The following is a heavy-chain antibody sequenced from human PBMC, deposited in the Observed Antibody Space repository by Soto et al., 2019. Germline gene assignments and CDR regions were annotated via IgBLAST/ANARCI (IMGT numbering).Heavy chain of an antibody. V-gene: IGHV1-24*01. CDR1: GYTLTELS. CDR2: FDPEDGET. CDR3: ATDLTYCSSTSCPLNAFDI. J-gene: IGHJ3*02. Sequence: ASVKVSCKVSGYTLTELSMHWVRQAPGKGLEWMGGFDPEDGETIYAQKFQGRVTMTEDTSTDTAYMELSSLRSEDTAVYYCATDLTYCSSTSCPLNAFDIWGQGTMVTVS. D-gene: IGHD2-2*01.